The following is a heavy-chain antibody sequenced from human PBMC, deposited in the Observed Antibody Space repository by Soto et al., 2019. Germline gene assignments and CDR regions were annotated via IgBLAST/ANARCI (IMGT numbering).Heavy chain of an antibody. Sequence: GGSLRLSCTVSGFAFNNYGINWVRQAPGKGLEWVSYISDDGASIYYADSLKGRFTISRDNAKNSLSLQMNNLRAEDTAVYYCARENSVQAWLHHFDHWGLGTLVTVSS. CDR3: ARENSVQAWLHHFDH. D-gene: IGHD5-18*01. CDR1: GFAFNNYG. CDR2: ISDDGASI. J-gene: IGHJ4*02. V-gene: IGHV3-48*03.